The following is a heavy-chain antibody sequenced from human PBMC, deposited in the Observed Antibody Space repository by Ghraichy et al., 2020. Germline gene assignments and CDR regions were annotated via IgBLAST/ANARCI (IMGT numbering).Heavy chain of an antibody. Sequence: GGSLRLSCAASGFTFSNYGMHWVRQAPGKGLEWVAFIRYDGSNKYYADSVKGRFTISRDNSKNTLYLQMNSLRAEDTAVYYCARDAGRGYSFSIWGQGTMVTVSS. V-gene: IGHV3-30*02. J-gene: IGHJ3*02. D-gene: IGHD5-18*01. CDR3: ARDAGRGYSFSI. CDR2: IRYDGSNK. CDR1: GFTFSNYG.